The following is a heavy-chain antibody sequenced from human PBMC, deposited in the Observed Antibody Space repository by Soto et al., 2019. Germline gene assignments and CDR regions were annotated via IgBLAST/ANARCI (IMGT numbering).Heavy chain of an antibody. CDR1: AFTFSTYG. Sequence: GGSLRFSCSSSAFTFSTYGKNCGRQAPAKCLEWVSYISGSGRTIYYKDSVKGRFSISRDNADNSLFLQMNSLRVEDTAVYYCAGDLKNNADSPRGFDYWGQGTQVTVSS. V-gene: IGHV3-48*01. CDR3: AGDLKNNADSPRGFDY. J-gene: IGHJ4*02. D-gene: IGHD1-26*01. CDR2: ISGSGRTI.